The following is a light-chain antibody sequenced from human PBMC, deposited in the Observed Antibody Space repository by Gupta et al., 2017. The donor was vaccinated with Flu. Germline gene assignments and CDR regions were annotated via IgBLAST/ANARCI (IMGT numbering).Light chain of an antibody. CDR1: QSVSSN. Sequence: EIVMTQSPATLSVSPGERATLSCRASQSVSSNLAWYQQKPGQAPSLLIYGAYTRATGIPARFSGSGCGTEFTLTISSRQSEDFAVYYCQQYNNWPPWTFGQGTKVEVK. CDR3: QQYNNWPPWT. V-gene: IGKV3-15*01. J-gene: IGKJ1*01. CDR2: GAY.